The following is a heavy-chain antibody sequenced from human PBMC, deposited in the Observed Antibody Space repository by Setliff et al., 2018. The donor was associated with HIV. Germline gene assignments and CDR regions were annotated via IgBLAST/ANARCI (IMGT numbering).Heavy chain of an antibody. CDR1: GYTFSSYE. D-gene: IGHD1-26*01. Sequence: GASVKVSCKASGYTFSSYEISWVRQAPGQGLEWMGRISTSNGYTNYAQKLQGRVTVTTDTSTSTAYMELRGLRSDDTAGYYCARGGSYWGDAFDIWGQGTMVTVS. J-gene: IGHJ3*02. V-gene: IGHV1-18*01. CDR3: ARGGSYWGDAFDI. CDR2: ISTSNGYT.